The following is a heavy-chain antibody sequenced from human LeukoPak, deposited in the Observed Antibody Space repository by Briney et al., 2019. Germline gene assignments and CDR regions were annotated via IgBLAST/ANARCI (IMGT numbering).Heavy chain of an antibody. Sequence: GGSLRLSCAASVFTFSSYWMGWVRQAPGKGLEWVANIIQDGSEKYYVDSVKGRFTISRDNAKNSLYLQMNSLRVEDTAVYYCARLGYPSGMDVWGQGTTVTVSS. CDR3: ARLGYPSGMDV. CDR2: IIQDGSEK. CDR1: VFTFSSYW. V-gene: IGHV3-7*05. J-gene: IGHJ6*02. D-gene: IGHD2-15*01.